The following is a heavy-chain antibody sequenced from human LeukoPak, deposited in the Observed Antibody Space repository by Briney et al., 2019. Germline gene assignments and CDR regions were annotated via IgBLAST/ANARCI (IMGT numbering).Heavy chain of an antibody. Sequence: SETLSLTCTVSGGSISTYYWTWIRQPPGKGLEWIGYIYYSGSTNYNPSLKSRVTISVDTSKNQFSLKLTSLTAADTAVYYCARSPLGYFDDWGQGTLVTVSS. CDR2: IYYSGST. CDR1: GGSISTYY. CDR3: ARSPLGYFDD. J-gene: IGHJ4*02. D-gene: IGHD7-27*01. V-gene: IGHV4-59*01.